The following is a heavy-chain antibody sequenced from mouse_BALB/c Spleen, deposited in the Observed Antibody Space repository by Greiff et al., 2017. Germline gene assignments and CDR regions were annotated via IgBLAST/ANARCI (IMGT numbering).Heavy chain of an antibody. D-gene: IGHD1-1*01. CDR2: ISYDGSN. J-gene: IGHJ3*01. Sequence: EVKLVESGPGLVKPSQSLSLTCSVTGYSITSGYYWNWIRQFPGNKLEWMGYISYDGSNNYNPSLKNRISITRDTSKNQFFLKLNSVTTEDTATYYCARVDDYGFAYWGQGTLVTVSA. V-gene: IGHV3-6*02. CDR1: GYSITSGYY. CDR3: ARVDDYGFAY.